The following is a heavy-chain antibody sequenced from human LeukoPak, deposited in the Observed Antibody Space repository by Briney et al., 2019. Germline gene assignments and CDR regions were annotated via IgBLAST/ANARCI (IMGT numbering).Heavy chain of an antibody. CDR3: ARGRGVVVAATPQLDY. Sequence: ASVKVSCKASGYTFTSYYMHWVRQAPGQGLEWMGIINPSGGSTSYAQKFQGRVTMTRDMSTSTVYMELSSLRSEDTAVYYCARGRGVVVAATPQLDYWGQGTLVTVSS. CDR2: INPSGGST. V-gene: IGHV1-46*01. J-gene: IGHJ4*02. D-gene: IGHD2-15*01. CDR1: GYTFTSYY.